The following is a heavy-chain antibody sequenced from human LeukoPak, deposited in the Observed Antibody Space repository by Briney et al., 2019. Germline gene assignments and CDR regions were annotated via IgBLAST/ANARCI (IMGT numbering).Heavy chain of an antibody. V-gene: IGHV3-30*02. CDR1: GFTFSTYG. CDR2: IRYDGSNK. Sequence: PGGSLRLSCAASGFTFSTYGMHWVRQAPGKGLEWVAFIRYDGSNKYYVDSAKGRFTISRDNSKNTLYLQMNSLRAEDTAVYYCAKGATVTPDYYYYYMDVWGKGTTVTVSS. J-gene: IGHJ6*03. CDR3: AKGATVTPDYYYYYMDV. D-gene: IGHD4-17*01.